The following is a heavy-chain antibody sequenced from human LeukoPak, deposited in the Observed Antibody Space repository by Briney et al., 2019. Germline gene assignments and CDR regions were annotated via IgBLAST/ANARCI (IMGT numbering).Heavy chain of an antibody. Sequence: PGGSLRLSCVVSGLTVNSSFISWFRQAPGKGLEWVSVFYSGGATYFADSVKGRFTMSRDNSKNTLYLQMNSLRAEDTGMYYCARAVGGAFYMDVWGKGTPVTVSS. CDR2: FYSGGAT. CDR1: GLTVNSSF. D-gene: IGHD2-15*01. CDR3: ARAVGGAFYMDV. J-gene: IGHJ6*03. V-gene: IGHV3-53*01.